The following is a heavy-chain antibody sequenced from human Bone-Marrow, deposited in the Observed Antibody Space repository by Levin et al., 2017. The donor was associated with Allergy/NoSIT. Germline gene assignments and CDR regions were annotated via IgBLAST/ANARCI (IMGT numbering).Heavy chain of an antibody. D-gene: IGHD2-2*01. CDR2: IGWNSDRT. Sequence: GGSLRLSCAASGFIFDDYGMYWVRQVSGKGLEWVAGIGWNSDRTAYADSVKGRFTISRDNDKNSLYLQMNSLRVEDTDLYYCAKDIESRDIVEVPPLDYWGQGTLVTVSS. V-gene: IGHV3-9*01. CDR3: AKDIESRDIVEVPPLDY. J-gene: IGHJ4*02. CDR1: GFIFDDYG.